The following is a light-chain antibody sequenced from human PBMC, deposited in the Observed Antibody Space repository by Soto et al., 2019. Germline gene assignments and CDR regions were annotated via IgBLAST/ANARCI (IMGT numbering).Light chain of an antibody. CDR1: QSITTAY. Sequence: IVLTQSPGSLSLSPGERATLSCRASQSITTAYLAWYQQKPGQAPRPLIYGASSRASGVPGRFSGSGSGTDFTLTISRLEPEDFAVYYCQHYGNSPTWTFGQGTKVEVK. CDR3: QHYGNSPTWT. V-gene: IGKV3-20*01. J-gene: IGKJ1*01. CDR2: GAS.